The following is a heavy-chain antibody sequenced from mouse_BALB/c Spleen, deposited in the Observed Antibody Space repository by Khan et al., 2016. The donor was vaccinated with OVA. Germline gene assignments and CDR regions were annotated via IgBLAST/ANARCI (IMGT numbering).Heavy chain of an antibody. CDR1: VYSFPSYY. V-gene: IGHV1S135*01. CDR3: TRHGYVAWFTY. D-gene: IGHD2-2*01. Sequence: VQLKQSGPELMKPGASVKISCKASVYSFPSYYIHWVIQSHGKSLEWIGYIDPFSGGTTYNQKFKGKATLPDNKSSITAYIHLSNLTSEDSAVYDCTRHGYVAWFTYWGQGTLVTVSA. CDR2: IDPFSGGT. J-gene: IGHJ3*01.